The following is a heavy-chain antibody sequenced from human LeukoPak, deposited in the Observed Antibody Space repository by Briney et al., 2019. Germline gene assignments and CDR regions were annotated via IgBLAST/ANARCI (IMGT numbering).Heavy chain of an antibody. V-gene: IGHV4-31*03. CDR3: ARERSVGLGTSYYHYGVDV. Sequence: SQTLSLTCTVSGASISSSGSYWTWIRQHPGKGLEWIAYIYYTGSIYYNPSLKSRVTMSVDTSKNQFSLKLNSVTATDTAVYYCARERSVGLGTSYYHYGVDVWGQGTSVTVSS. D-gene: IGHD1-7*01. CDR2: IYYTGSI. J-gene: IGHJ6*02. CDR1: GASISSSGSY.